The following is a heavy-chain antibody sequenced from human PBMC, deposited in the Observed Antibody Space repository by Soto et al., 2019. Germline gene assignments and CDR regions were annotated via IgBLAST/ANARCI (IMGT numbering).Heavy chain of an antibody. CDR2: IYSGGST. J-gene: IGHJ1*01. CDR3: ARDLVESGYPEYFQH. Sequence: EVQLVESGGGLIQPGGSLRLSCAASGFTVSSNNMSWVRQAPGKGLEWVSVIYSGGSTYYADSVKGRFTISRDNSKNTLYLQMNSLRAEDTAVYYCARDLVESGYPEYFQHWGQGTLVTVSS. CDR1: GFTVSSNN. V-gene: IGHV3-53*01. D-gene: IGHD3-22*01.